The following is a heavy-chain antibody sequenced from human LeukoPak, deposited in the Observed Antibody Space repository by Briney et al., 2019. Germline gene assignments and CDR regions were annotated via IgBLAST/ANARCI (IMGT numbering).Heavy chain of an antibody. CDR3: ARSGSSTSCPRDY. CDR2: INPSGSNT. D-gene: IGHD2-2*01. J-gene: IGHJ4*02. CDR1: GYTFTGYY. Sequence: GASVKVSCKASGYTFTGYYMHWVRQAPGQGLEWMGIINPSGSNTSYAQKFQGRVTMTRDTSTSTVYMELSSLRSEDTAVYYCARSGSSTSCPRDYWGQGTLVTVAS. V-gene: IGHV1-46*01.